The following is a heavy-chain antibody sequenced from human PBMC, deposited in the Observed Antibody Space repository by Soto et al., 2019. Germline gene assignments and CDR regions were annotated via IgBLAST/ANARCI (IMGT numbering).Heavy chain of an antibody. Sequence: PSETLSLTCTVSGDSIISDGYYFICIRQHPWNGLEWIGYIYYSGSTFYNPSLKRRVTISRDTSQNQFSLKLSSVTAADTAVYYCARSRYYDSSGVDYWGQGALVTSPQ. V-gene: IGHV4-31*03. CDR2: IYYSGST. CDR3: ARSRYYDSSGVDY. J-gene: IGHJ4*02. D-gene: IGHD3-22*01. CDR1: GDSIISDGYY.